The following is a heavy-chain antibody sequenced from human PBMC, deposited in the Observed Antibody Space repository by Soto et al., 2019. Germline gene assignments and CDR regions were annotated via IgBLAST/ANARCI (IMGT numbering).Heavy chain of an antibody. CDR2: ISYDGSNK. CDR3: ARGDGYDSSGPLGY. D-gene: IGHD3-22*01. V-gene: IGHV3-30-3*01. CDR1: GFTFSSYA. J-gene: IGHJ4*02. Sequence: GGSLRLSCAASGFTFSSYAMHWVRQAPGKGLEWVAVISYDGSNKYYADSVKGRFTISRDNSKNTLYLQMNSLRAEDTAVYYCARGDGYDSSGPLGYWGQGTLVTV.